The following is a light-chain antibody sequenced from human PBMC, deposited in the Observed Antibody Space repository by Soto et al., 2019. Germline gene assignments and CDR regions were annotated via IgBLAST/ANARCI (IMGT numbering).Light chain of an antibody. CDR3: QQYNNWPPIP. CDR1: QSVSSN. V-gene: IGKV3-15*01. J-gene: IGKJ1*01. Sequence: EIVMTQSPATLSVSPGERATLSCRASQSVSSNLAWYQQKPGQAPRLLIYGASTRATGIPARFSGSGSGTEFTLTISSLQSEDFAVYYCQQYNNWPPIPFAQGTKVDIK. CDR2: GAS.